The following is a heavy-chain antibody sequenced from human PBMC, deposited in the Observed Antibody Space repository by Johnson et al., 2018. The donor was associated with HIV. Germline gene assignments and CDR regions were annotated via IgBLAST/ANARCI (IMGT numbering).Heavy chain of an antibody. CDR3: AKDPPSGGSDSNAFDI. V-gene: IGHV3-23*04. Sequence: VQLVESGGGLVQPGGSLRLSCAASGFTFSSYAMSWVRQAPGKGLEWVSTISGSGGSTYCADSVKGRFTISRDTSKNTLYLQMNSLRAEDTAIYYCAKDPPSGGSDSNAFDIWGQGTMVTVSS. CDR1: GFTFSSYA. J-gene: IGHJ3*02. D-gene: IGHD2-21*02. CDR2: ISGSGGST.